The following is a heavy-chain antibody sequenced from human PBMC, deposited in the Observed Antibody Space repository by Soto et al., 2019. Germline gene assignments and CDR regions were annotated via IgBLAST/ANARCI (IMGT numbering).Heavy chain of an antibody. CDR2: INPNGGTT. V-gene: IGHV1-46*01. J-gene: IGHJ4*02. D-gene: IGHD6-13*01. CDR1: GYIFVTYY. CDR3: ARVMAEAGTNFDY. Sequence: GASVKVSCKASGYIFVTYYMHWVRQAPGQGLEWMGVINPNGGTTSYAQRFQGRVTMTKDTSTSTIYMELSNLRSEDTAVYYCARVMAEAGTNFDYWGQGTLVTVSS.